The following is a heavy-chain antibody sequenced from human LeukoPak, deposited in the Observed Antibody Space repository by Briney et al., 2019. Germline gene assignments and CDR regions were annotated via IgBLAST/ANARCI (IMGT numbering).Heavy chain of an antibody. CDR2: ISYSGSA. V-gene: IGHV4-59*01. D-gene: IGHD5/OR15-5a*01. CDR3: ARGHSIYHYFDY. J-gene: IGHJ4*02. Sequence: SETLSLTCTVSGGSISSYYWSWIRQPPGKGLEWIGYISYSGSANYNPSLKSRVTMSIGTPKNQFSLKLSSVTAADTAVYYCARGHSIYHYFDYWGQGTLVTVSS. CDR1: GGSISSYY.